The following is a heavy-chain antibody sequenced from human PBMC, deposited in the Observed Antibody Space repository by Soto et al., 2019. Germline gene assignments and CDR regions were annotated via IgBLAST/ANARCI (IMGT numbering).Heavy chain of an antibody. J-gene: IGHJ4*02. V-gene: IGHV3-33*01. D-gene: IGHD1-26*01. CDR3: ARALSGRSLTIDY. Sequence: QVQLVESGGGAVQPGRSLRLSCAASKFTFSTYGMHWVRQAPGKGLEWVAFIWDDGSNYFYADSVKGRFTISRDNSKNTLYLQMNIMRAEDTAVYYCARALSGRSLTIDYWGQGTLVTVSS. CDR1: KFTFSTYG. CDR2: IWDDGSNY.